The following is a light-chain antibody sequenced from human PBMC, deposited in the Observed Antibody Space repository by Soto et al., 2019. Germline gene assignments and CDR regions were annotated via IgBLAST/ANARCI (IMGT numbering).Light chain of an antibody. Sequence: DIQMTQSPATLAASVGDRVSLTCRASQSIDTWLAWYQQKPGKAPNLLIYKASRLASGVPSRFSGSGSGTEFTLTISSLQPEDFASYYCQEYRNDYGTFGQGTKVEIK. J-gene: IGKJ1*01. V-gene: IGKV1-5*03. CDR1: QSIDTW. CDR2: KAS. CDR3: QEYRNDYGT.